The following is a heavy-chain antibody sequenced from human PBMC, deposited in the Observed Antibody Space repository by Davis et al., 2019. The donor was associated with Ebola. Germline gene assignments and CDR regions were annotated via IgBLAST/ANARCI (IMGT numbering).Heavy chain of an antibody. D-gene: IGHD3-22*01. V-gene: IGHV4-59*12. J-gene: IGHJ4*02. CDR2: SYYSGST. CDR1: GGSFSGYY. Sequence: SETLSPTCAVYGGSFSGYYWSWIRQPPGKGLEWIGYSYYSGSTNYNPSLKSRVTISVDTSKNQFSLKLSSVTAADTAVYYCAKEAETYYYDSSGYFTGRYFDYWGQGTLVTVSS. CDR3: AKEAETYYYDSSGYFTGRYFDY.